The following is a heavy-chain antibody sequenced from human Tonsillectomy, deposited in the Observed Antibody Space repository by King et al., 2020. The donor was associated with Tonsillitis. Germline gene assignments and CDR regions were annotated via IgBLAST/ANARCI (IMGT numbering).Heavy chain of an antibody. CDR1: GYTFTGYY. D-gene: IGHD3-22*01. CDR2: INPNSGGT. J-gene: IGHJ4*02. Sequence: VQLVESGAEVKKPGASVKVSCKASGYTFTGYYMHWVRQAPGQGLEWMGWINPNSGGTNYAQKFQGRVTMTRDTSISTAYMELSRLRSDDTAVYYCARAYYYASSGYFPHYWGQGTLVTVSS. CDR3: ARAYYYASSGYFPHY. V-gene: IGHV1-2*02.